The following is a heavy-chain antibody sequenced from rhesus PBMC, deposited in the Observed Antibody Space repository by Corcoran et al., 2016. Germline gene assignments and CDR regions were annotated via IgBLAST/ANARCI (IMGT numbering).Heavy chain of an antibody. CDR2: IYGSSGST. V-gene: IGHV4-160*01. CDR3: AREDCTGSGCYAIYGLDS. CDR1: GGSISSNY. D-gene: IGHD2-21*01. Sequence: QVQLQESGPGLVKPSETLSLTCAVSGGSISSNYWSWIRQPPGQGLEWIGYIYGSSGSTYYNPSLKSRVTISPDTSKNQFALKLSSVTAADTAVYYCAREDCTGSGCYAIYGLDSWGQGVVVTVSS. J-gene: IGHJ6*01.